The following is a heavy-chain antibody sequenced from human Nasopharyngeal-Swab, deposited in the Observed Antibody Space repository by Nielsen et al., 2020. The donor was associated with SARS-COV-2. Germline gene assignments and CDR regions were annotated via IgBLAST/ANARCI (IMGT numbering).Heavy chain of an antibody. CDR3: ATHLFYFDY. CDR2: ISGSDGST. V-gene: IGHV3-23*01. J-gene: IGHJ4*02. Sequence: VRQAPGKGLEWASGISGSDGSTYYADSVKGRFAISRDTSKNTLYLQMNSLRAEDTAVYYCATHLFYFDYWGQGTLVTVSS. D-gene: IGHD3-3*02.